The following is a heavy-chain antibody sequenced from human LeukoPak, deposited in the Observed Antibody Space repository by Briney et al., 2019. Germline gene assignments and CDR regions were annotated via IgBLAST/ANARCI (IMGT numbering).Heavy chain of an antibody. CDR1: GGSISSYY. CDR3: ARDGRLGYYMDV. CDR2: IYYSGST. Sequence: SETLSLTCTVSGGSISSYYWSWIRQPPGKGLEWIGYIYYSGSTYYNPSLKSRVTISVDTSKNQFSLKLSSVTAADTAVYYCARDGRLGYYMDVWGKGTTVTVSS. V-gene: IGHV4-59*12. D-gene: IGHD6-25*01. J-gene: IGHJ6*03.